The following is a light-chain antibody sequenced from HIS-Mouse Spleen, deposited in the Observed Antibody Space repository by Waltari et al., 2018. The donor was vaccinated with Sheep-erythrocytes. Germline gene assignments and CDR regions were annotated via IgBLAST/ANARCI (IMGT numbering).Light chain of an antibody. V-gene: IGKV1-33*01. CDR3: QQYDNLLT. CDR2: DAS. Sequence: IQFTQSPSSLSASVGDRVTITCQASQDISNYLNWYQQKPGKAPKLLIYDASNLETGVPSRFSGSGSGTDFTYTISSLQPEDIATYYCQQYDNLLTFGGGTKVEIK. CDR1: QDISNY. J-gene: IGKJ4*01.